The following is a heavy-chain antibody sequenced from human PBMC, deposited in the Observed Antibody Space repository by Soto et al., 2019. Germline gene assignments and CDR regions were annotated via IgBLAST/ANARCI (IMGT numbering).Heavy chain of an antibody. D-gene: IGHD6-19*01. CDR3: AREKVAGPYYYYGMDV. Sequence: SVKVSCKASGGTFSSYAISWVRQAPGQGLEWMGGIIPIFGTANYAQKFQGRVTITADESTSTAYMELSSLRSEDTAVYYCAREKVAGPYYYYGMDVWGQGTTVTVSS. V-gene: IGHV1-69*13. CDR1: GGTFSSYA. CDR2: IIPIFGTA. J-gene: IGHJ6*02.